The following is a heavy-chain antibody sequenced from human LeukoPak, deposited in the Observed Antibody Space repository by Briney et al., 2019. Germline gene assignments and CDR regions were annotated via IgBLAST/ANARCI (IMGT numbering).Heavy chain of an antibody. D-gene: IGHD2-2*01. V-gene: IGHV4-30-2*01. CDR1: GVSISSGGYS. Sequence: SETLSLTCAVSGVSISSGGYSWSWIRQPPGKGLEWIGYIYHSGSTYYNPSLKSRVTISVDRSMNQFSLKLSSVTAADTAVYYCARASTFTDNWFDPRGQGTLVTVPS. CDR2: IYHSGST. J-gene: IGHJ5*02. CDR3: ARASTFTDNWFDP.